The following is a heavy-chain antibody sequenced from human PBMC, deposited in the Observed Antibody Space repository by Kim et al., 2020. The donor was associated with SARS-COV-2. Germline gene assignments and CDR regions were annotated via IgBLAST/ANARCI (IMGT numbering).Heavy chain of an antibody. CDR3: ARGFRAAAGPFYYYYYMDV. CDR1: GYTFTSYD. CDR2: MNPNSGNT. V-gene: IGHV1-8*01. Sequence: ASVKVSCKASGYTFTSYDINWVRQATGQGLEWMGWMNPNSGNTGYAQKFQGRVTMTRNTSISTAYMELSSLRSEDTAVYYCARGFRAAAGPFYYYYYMDVWGEETTVTVAS. J-gene: IGHJ6*03. D-gene: IGHD6-13*01.